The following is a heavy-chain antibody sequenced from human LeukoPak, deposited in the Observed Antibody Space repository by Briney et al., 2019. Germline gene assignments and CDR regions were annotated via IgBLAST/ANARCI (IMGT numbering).Heavy chain of an antibody. J-gene: IGHJ4*02. CDR3: AKGAYYAD. Sequence: GGSLRLSCAASGFMFRNHGMNWVRQAPGKGLEWLSTISGSGDNTYYADSVKGRSTVSRDNSKNTLYLQMNSLRVEDTAMYYCAKGAYYADWGQGTLVTVSS. D-gene: IGHD3-3*01. CDR2: ISGSGDNT. V-gene: IGHV3-23*01. CDR1: GFMFRNHG.